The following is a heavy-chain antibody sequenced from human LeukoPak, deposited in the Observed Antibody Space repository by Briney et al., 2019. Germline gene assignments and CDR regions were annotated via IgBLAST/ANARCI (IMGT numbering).Heavy chain of an antibody. CDR1: GFTFSTYL. D-gene: IGHD4-17*01. Sequence: GGSLRLSCAVSGFTFSTYLMSWVRQAPGKGLEWVSYISSSSSTIYYADSVKGRFTISRDNAKNSLYLQMNSLRAEDTAVYYCARDHIDRLRVSWFDPWGQGTLVTVSS. CDR3: ARDHIDRLRVSWFDP. J-gene: IGHJ5*02. CDR2: ISSSSSTI. V-gene: IGHV3-48*01.